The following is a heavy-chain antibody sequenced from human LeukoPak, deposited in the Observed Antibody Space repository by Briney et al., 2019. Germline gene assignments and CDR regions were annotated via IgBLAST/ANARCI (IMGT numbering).Heavy chain of an antibody. J-gene: IGHJ4*02. V-gene: IGHV1-18*01. CDR3: ARDWEGSGWYYFDY. CDR2: ISAYNGNT. Sequence: ASVKVSCKASGYTFTSYGISWVRQAPGQGLEWMGWISAYNGNTNYAQKLQGRVTMTRDTSTSTVYMELSSLRSEDTAVYYCARDWEGSGWYYFDYWGQGTLVTVSS. D-gene: IGHD6-19*01. CDR1: GYTFTSYG.